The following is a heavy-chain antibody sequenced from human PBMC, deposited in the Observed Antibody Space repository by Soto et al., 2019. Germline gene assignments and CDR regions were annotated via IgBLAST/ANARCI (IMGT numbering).Heavy chain of an antibody. J-gene: IGHJ4*02. V-gene: IGHV3-9*01. CDR2: ISWNSGSI. CDR1: GFTFDDYA. CDR3: AREENWNGSPIDY. D-gene: IGHD1-1*01. Sequence: EVQLVESGGGLVQPGRSLRLSCAASGFTFDDYAMHWVRQAPGKGLEWVSGISWNSGSIGYADSVKGRFTISRDNAKNSLYLQMNSLRAEDTALYYCAREENWNGSPIDYWGQGTLVTVSS.